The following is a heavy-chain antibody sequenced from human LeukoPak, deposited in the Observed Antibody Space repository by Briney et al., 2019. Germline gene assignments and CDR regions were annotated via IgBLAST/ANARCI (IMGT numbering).Heavy chain of an antibody. CDR3: ARSIVVVNFYYYYGMDV. CDR2: IYYSGST. D-gene: IGHD3-22*01. CDR1: GGSISSYY. J-gene: IGHJ6*02. V-gene: IGHV4-59*08. Sequence: PSETLSLTCTVSGGSISSYYWSWIRQPPGKGLEWIGYIYYSGSTNYNPSLKSRVTISVDTSKNQFSLKLSSVTAADTAVYYCARSIVVVNFYYYYGMDVWGQGTTVTVSS.